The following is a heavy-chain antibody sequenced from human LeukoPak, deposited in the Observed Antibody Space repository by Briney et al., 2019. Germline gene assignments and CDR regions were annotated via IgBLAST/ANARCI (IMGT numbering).Heavy chain of an antibody. CDR3: ARGLRGIVLGACIDY. Sequence: GGSLRLSCAASGFTFSSYSMNWVRQAPGKGLEWVSSISSISSHTNYADSVKGRFTISRDNAKNTLELELNSIRADDTALYYCARGLRGIVLGACIDYWGQGTLVTVSS. CDR2: ISSISSHT. CDR1: GFTFSSYS. V-gene: IGHV3-21*04. D-gene: IGHD3-22*01. J-gene: IGHJ4*02.